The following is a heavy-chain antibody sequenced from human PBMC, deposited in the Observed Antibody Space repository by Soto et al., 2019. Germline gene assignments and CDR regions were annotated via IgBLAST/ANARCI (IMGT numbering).Heavy chain of an antibody. J-gene: IGHJ6*02. CDR3: ARKYSSGWSPLGMDV. V-gene: IGHV6-1*01. CDR1: GDSVSSNSAA. CDR2: TYYRSKWYN. Sequence: QALSLTSAISGDSVSSNSAACNLIRHSPSRGLEWLGRTYYRSKWYNDYAVSVKSRITINPDTSKNQFSLQLNSVTPEDTAVYYCARKYSSGWSPLGMDVWGQGTTVTVSS. D-gene: IGHD6-19*01.